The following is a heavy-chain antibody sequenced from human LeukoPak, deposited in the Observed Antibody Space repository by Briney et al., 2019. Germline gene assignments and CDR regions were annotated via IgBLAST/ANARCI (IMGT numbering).Heavy chain of an antibody. V-gene: IGHV5-51*01. CDR2: IYPGGFNT. J-gene: IGHJ5*02. Sequence: GESLKISCQASGFRFTDYSIGWVRQMPGKGLEGVGIIYPGGFNTKYSPSFQGQVTMSADNAITTVYLQWTSLKASDTAVYYWARQSVPGARWWFDPWGQATLVTVSS. D-gene: IGHD5-24*01. CDR1: GFRFTDYS. CDR3: ARQSVPGARWWFDP.